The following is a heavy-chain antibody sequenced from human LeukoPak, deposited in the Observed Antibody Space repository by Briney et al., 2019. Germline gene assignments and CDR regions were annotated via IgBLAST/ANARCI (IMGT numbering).Heavy chain of an antibody. V-gene: IGHV1-18*01. CDR1: GYTFTSHG. CDR2: ISAYTGNT. Sequence: GASVKVSCKASGYTFTSHGISWVRQAAGRGLEWMGWISAYTGNTDLAQNFQGRITMTTDTSTSTAYMELRRLRSDDTAIYYCARDGIQGVVLTERWNYYYYYMDVWGKGTTVTVSS. J-gene: IGHJ6*03. D-gene: IGHD3-9*01. CDR3: ARDGIQGVVLTERWNYYYYYMDV.